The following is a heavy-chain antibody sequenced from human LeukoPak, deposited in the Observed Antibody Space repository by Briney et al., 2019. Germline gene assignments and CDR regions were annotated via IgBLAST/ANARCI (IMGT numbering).Heavy chain of an antibody. CDR3: ARITGRIVANGPDAFDI. D-gene: IGHD2/OR15-2a*01. CDR1: GYTFTSYG. V-gene: IGHV1-18*01. CDR2: ISAYNGNT. Sequence: GASVKVSCKASGYTFTSYGISWVRQAPGQGLEWMGWISAYNGNTNYAQKFQGRVTITRDTSASTAYMELSSLRSEDTAVYYCARITGRIVANGPDAFDIWGQGTMVTVSS. J-gene: IGHJ3*02.